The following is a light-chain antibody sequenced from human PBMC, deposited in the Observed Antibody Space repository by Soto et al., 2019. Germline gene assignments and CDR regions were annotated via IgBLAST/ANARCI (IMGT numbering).Light chain of an antibody. CDR2: QVS. Sequence: DVVMTQSPLSLPVTLGQPASISCRSSQSLVNSDGDTFLNWFQQRPGQSPRRLIYQVSNRDSGVPDRFSGSGSGTDFTLKISKVETEDVGVYYCMQGTHWRYTFGQGTKLEI. V-gene: IGKV2-30*01. CDR1: QSLVNSDGDTF. CDR3: MQGTHWRYT. J-gene: IGKJ2*01.